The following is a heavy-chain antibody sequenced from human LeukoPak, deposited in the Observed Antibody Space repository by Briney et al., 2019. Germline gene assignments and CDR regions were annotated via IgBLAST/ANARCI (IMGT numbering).Heavy chain of an antibody. CDR1: GFTFSRFA. V-gene: IGHV3-23*01. J-gene: IGHJ4*02. CDR2: ISGSGGST. CDR3: AKAAGVDTAMDPLYYFDY. Sequence: GGSLRLSCAASGFTFSRFAMSWVRQAPGKGLEWVSAISGSGGSTYYADSVKGRFTISRDNSKNTLYLQMNSLRAEDTAVYYCAKAAGVDTAMDPLYYFDYWGQGTLVTVSS. D-gene: IGHD5-18*01.